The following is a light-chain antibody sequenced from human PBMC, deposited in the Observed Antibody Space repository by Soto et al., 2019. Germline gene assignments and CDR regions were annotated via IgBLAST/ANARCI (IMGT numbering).Light chain of an antibody. J-gene: IGKJ1*01. CDR2: GAS. Sequence: EIVLTQSPGTLSLSQGERATLSCRASESVSNDHLAWYQRKPGQAPRLLIYGASYRATDIPYRFSGSGSGTDFTLTIARLEAEAFAVYICQQYGSTPPTFGLGTKVEI. CDR1: ESVSNDH. CDR3: QQYGSTPPT. V-gene: IGKV3-20*01.